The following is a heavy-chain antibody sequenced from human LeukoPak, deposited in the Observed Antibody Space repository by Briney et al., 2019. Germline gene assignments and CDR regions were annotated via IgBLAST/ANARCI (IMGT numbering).Heavy chain of an antibody. CDR1: GFTFSDNW. J-gene: IGHJ6*04. V-gene: IGHV3-74*01. CDR2: IEGDGTGT. CDR3: TRDYYYRMDV. Sequence: GGSRRLSCAASGFTFSDNWMHWVRQAPGKGLVWVSRIEGDGTGTVYADSVKGRFTISRDNAKNTLYLQMNSLRAEDTAVYYCTRDYYYRMDVWGKGTTVTVSS.